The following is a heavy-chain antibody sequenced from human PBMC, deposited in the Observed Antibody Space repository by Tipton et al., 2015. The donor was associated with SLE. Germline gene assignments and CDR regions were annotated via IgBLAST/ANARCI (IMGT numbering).Heavy chain of an antibody. J-gene: IGHJ3*02. CDR3: ARTDIMITFGGLYAFDI. CDR2: IYYSGST. D-gene: IGHD3-16*01. CDR1: GGSISSHY. Sequence: TLSLTCTVSGGSISSHYWSWIRQPPGKGLEWIGYIYYSGSTNYNPSLKSRVTISVDTSKNQFSLKLSSVTAADTAVYYCARTDIMITFGGLYAFDIWGQGTMVTVSS. V-gene: IGHV4-59*11.